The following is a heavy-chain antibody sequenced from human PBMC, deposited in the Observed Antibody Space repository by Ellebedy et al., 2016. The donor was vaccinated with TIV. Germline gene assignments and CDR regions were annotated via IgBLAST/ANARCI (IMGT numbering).Heavy chain of an antibody. J-gene: IGHJ3*02. V-gene: IGHV5-51*01. D-gene: IGHD6-13*01. Sequence: GESLKISXKGSGYSFTSYWIGWVRQMPGKGLEWMGIIYPGDSDTRYSPSFQGQVTISADKSISTAYLQWSSLKASDTAMYYCARPPYSSSWYWEPDDAFDIWGQGTMVTVSS. CDR2: IYPGDSDT. CDR1: GYSFTSYW. CDR3: ARPPYSSSWYWEPDDAFDI.